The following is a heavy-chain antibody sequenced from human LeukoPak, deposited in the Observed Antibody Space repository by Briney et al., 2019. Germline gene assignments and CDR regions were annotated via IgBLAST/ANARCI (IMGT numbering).Heavy chain of an antibody. D-gene: IGHD6-13*01. V-gene: IGHV4-39*07. J-gene: IGHJ4*02. CDR3: ARDARLSWFFDY. Sequence: SETLSLTCTVSGGSISSSSYYWGWIRQPPGKGLEWIGSIYYSGSTNYNPSLKSRVTMSVDTSKNQFSLKLSSVTAADTAVYYCARDARLSWFFDYWGQGTLVTVSS. CDR2: IYYSGST. CDR1: GGSISSSSYY.